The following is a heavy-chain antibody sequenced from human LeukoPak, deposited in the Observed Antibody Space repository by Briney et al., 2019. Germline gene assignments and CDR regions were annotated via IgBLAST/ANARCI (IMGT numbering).Heavy chain of an antibody. V-gene: IGHV3-23*01. CDR1: GFTFSTYA. D-gene: IGHD2-15*01. Sequence: GGSLRLSCAASGFTFSTYAMTWVRQAPGKGLEWVSGVSGNGGSTYYADSVKGRFTISRDNSKNTLYLQMNSLRAEDTAVYYCAKGAVVVAASGYWGQGTLVTVSS. CDR3: AKGAVVVAASGY. J-gene: IGHJ4*02. CDR2: VSGNGGST.